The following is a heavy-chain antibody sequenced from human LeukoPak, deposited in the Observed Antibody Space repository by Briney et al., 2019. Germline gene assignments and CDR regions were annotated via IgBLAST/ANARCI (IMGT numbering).Heavy chain of an antibody. CDR3: ARDMSLLWFGDPFDY. J-gene: IGHJ4*02. V-gene: IGHV3-30-3*01. Sequence: PGRSLRLSCAASGFTFSSHAMHWVRQAPGKGLEWVAFISYDGSIKYYADSVKGRFTISRDNARNSLYLQMNSLRDEDTAVYYCARDMSLLWFGDPFDYWGQGTLVTVSS. CDR1: GFTFSSHA. CDR2: ISYDGSIK. D-gene: IGHD3-10*01.